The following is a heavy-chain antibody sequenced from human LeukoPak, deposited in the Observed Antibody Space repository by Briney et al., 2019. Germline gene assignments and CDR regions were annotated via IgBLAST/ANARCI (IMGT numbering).Heavy chain of an antibody. J-gene: IGHJ4*02. CDR1: GGATSSSNYY. CDR2: IFYSGTT. Sequence: SSETLSLTCTVSGGATSSSNYYWAWIRQPPGKGLEWMGSIFYSGTTHYTPSLKSRVTISVDTSKNQFSLKLTSVTAADTAVYYCARLSNYGGHSGDGYWGQGTLVTVSS. CDR3: ARLSNYGGHSGDGY. D-gene: IGHD4-23*01. V-gene: IGHV4-39*01.